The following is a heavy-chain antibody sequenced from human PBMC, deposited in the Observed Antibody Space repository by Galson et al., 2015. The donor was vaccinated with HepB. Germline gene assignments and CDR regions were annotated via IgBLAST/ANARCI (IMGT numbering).Heavy chain of an antibody. D-gene: IGHD6-19*01. CDR3: ARDPREQWLVPTFLFDS. Sequence: SLRLSCAASGFIFSNYGMHWVRQAPGKGLEWVAAISYGSHKYHADSVRGRFTISRDNSKNTLYLQMNGLSADDTAVYYCARDPREQWLVPTFLFDSGGQGALVTVSS. V-gene: IGHV3-30*03. J-gene: IGHJ4*02. CDR1: GFIFSNYG. CDR2: ISYGSHK.